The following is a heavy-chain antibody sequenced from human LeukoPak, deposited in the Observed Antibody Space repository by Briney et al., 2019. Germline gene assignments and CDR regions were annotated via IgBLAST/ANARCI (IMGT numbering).Heavy chain of an antibody. V-gene: IGHV3-33*01. Sequence: GGSLRLSCAASGFTFSSYGMHWVRQAPGKGLEWVAVIWYDGSNKYYADSVKGRFTISRDNAENSLYLQMNSLRAEDTAVYYCARGSGSYSFNLLGFDPWGQGTLVTVSS. CDR3: ARGSGSYSFNLLGFDP. CDR2: IWYDGSNK. CDR1: GFTFSSYG. J-gene: IGHJ5*02. D-gene: IGHD1-26*01.